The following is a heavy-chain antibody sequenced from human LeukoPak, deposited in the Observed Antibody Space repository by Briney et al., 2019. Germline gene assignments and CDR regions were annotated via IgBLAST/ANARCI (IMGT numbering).Heavy chain of an antibody. J-gene: IGHJ4*02. Sequence: PSETLSLTCTVSGGSISSGGYYWSWIRQHPGEGPEWIGYIYYSGSTYYNPSLKSRVTISVDTSKNQFSLKLSSVTAADTAVYYCARGPGGQLLATLFDYWGQGTLVTVSS. V-gene: IGHV4-31*03. D-gene: IGHD2-2*01. CDR3: ARGPGGQLLATLFDY. CDR2: IYYSGST. CDR1: GGSISSGGYY.